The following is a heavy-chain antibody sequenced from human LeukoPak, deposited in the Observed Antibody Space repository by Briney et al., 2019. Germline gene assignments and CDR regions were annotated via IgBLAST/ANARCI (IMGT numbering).Heavy chain of an antibody. Sequence: SVKVSCKASGGTFSSYAISWVRQAPGQGLEWMGRIIPILGIANYAQKFQGRVTITADKSTSTAYMELSSLGSEDTAVYYCARDRERRYSSGWSGSTWGQGTLVTVSS. CDR1: GGTFSSYA. J-gene: IGHJ5*02. D-gene: IGHD6-19*01. CDR2: IIPILGIA. V-gene: IGHV1-69*04. CDR3: ARDRERRYSSGWSGST.